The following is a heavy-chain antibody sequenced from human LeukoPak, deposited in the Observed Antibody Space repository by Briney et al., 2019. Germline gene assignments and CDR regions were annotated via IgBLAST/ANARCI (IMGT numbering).Heavy chain of an antibody. D-gene: IGHD3-22*01. Sequence: GESLKISWKCSGYRFTTYWNGWVRQMPGKGLEWMGIIYPGGSDTRYSPSFQGQVTISADKSISTAYLQWSSLKASDTAMYYCARHRYDSSGDIIDYWGQGTLVTVSS. CDR2: IYPGGSDT. CDR3: ARHRYDSSGDIIDY. J-gene: IGHJ4*02. CDR1: GYRFTTYW. V-gene: IGHV5-51*01.